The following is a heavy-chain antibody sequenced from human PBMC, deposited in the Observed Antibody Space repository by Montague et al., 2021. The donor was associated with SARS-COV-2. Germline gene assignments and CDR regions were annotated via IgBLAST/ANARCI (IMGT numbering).Heavy chain of an antibody. CDR3: ARHHQSVITTFGVGTPKNWFDP. Sequence: SETRSLTCTVSGGSISSSSYYWGWIRQPPGKGLEWIGSIYYSGSTYYNPSLKSRVTISVDTSKNQFSLKLTSVTAADTAVYYCARHHQSVITTFGVGTPKNWFDPWGQGTLVTVSS. V-gene: IGHV4-39*01. J-gene: IGHJ5*02. CDR2: IYYSGST. CDR1: GGSISSSSYY. D-gene: IGHD3-3*01.